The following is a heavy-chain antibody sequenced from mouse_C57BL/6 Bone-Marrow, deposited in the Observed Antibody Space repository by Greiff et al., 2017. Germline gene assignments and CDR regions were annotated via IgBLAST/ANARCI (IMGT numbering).Heavy chain of an antibody. V-gene: IGHV5-4*01. CDR2: ISDGGSYT. J-gene: IGHJ4*01. CDR1: GFTFSSYA. CDR3: ARGGTTVVAMDY. Sequence: EVQRVESGGGLVKPGGSLKLSCAASGFTFSSYAMSWVRQTPEKRLEWVATISDGGSYTYYPDNVKGRFTISRDNAKNNLYLQMSHLKSEDTAMYYCARGGTTVVAMDYWGQGTSVTVSS. D-gene: IGHD1-1*01.